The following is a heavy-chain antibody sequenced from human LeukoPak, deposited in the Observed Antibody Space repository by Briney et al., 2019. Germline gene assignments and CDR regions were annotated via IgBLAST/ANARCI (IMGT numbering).Heavy chain of an antibody. V-gene: IGHV3-21*01. CDR3: ARDHSSSWYYYYYMNV. CDR2: ISSSSSYI. J-gene: IGHJ6*03. D-gene: IGHD6-13*01. CDR1: GFTFSSYS. Sequence: GGSLRLYCAASGFTFSSYSMNWVRQAPGKGLEWVSSISSSSSYIYYADSVKGRFTISRDNAKNSLYLQMNSLRAEDTAVYYCARDHSSSWYYYYYMNVWGKGTTVTVSS.